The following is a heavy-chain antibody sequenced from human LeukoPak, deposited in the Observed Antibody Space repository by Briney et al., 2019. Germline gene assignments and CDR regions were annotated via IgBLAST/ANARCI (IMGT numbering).Heavy chain of an antibody. D-gene: IGHD3-10*01. CDR2: ISSSSSTI. CDR1: GFTFSSYS. J-gene: IGHJ6*02. V-gene: IGHV3-48*02. Sequence: GGSLRLSCAASGFTFSSYSMNWVRQAPGKGLEWVSYISSSSSTIYYADSVKGRFTISRDNAKNSLYLQMNSVRDEDTAVYYCARDRMGGSYYYYGMDVWGQGTTVTVSS. CDR3: ARDRMGGSYYYYGMDV.